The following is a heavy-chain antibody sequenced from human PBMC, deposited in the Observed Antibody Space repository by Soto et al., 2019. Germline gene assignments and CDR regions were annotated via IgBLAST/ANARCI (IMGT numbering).Heavy chain of an antibody. CDR2: IYPGDSDT. J-gene: IGHJ4*02. Sequence: GESLKISCRGSGYSFTSYWIGWVRQMPGKGLEWMGIIYPGDSDTRYSPSFQGQVTISADKSISTAYLQWSSLKASDTAMYYCERGTYRGQQPLALDYWGQGTLVTVSS. CDR3: ERGTYRGQQPLALDY. D-gene: IGHD6-13*01. CDR1: GYSFTSYW. V-gene: IGHV5-51*01.